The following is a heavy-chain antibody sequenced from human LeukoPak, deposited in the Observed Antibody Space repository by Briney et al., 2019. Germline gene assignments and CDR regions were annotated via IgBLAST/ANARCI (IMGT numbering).Heavy chain of an antibody. Sequence: SETLSLTCTVSGGSISSYYWSWIRQPPGKGLGWIGYIYYSGSTNYNPSLKSRVTISVDTSKNQFSLRLSSVTAADTAVYYCATYDGSGDNFDNWGQGTLVTVSS. CDR3: ATYDGSGDNFDN. D-gene: IGHD3-10*01. CDR1: GGSISSYY. CDR2: IYYSGST. J-gene: IGHJ4*02. V-gene: IGHV4-59*12.